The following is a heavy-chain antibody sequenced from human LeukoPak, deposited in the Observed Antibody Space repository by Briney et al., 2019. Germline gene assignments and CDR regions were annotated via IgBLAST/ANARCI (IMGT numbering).Heavy chain of an antibody. D-gene: IGHD6-13*01. Sequence: SQTLSLTCAVYGGSFSGYYWSWIRQPPGKGLEWIGEINHSGSTNYNPSLKSRVTISVDTSKNQFSLKLSSVTTADTAVYYCARRGIAAAGYDYWGQGTLVTVFS. CDR2: INHSGST. J-gene: IGHJ4*02. CDR1: GGSFSGYY. CDR3: ARRGIAAAGYDY. V-gene: IGHV4-34*01.